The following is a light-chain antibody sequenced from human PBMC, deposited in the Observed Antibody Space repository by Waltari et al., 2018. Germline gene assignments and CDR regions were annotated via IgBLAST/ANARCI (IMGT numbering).Light chain of an antibody. V-gene: IGKV1-5*03. CDR3: QQYNSNSPIT. Sequence: DIQMTQSPSTLSASVGDRVTITCRASQSISSWLAWYQQKPGQAPKLLIYKASSLESGVPSRFSGSGSGTEFTLTISSLQPDDFATYYYQQYNSNSPITFGQGTKLEIK. CDR1: QSISSW. J-gene: IGKJ2*01. CDR2: KAS.